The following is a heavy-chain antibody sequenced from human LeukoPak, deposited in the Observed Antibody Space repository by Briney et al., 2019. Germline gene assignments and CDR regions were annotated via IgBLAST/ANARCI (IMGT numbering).Heavy chain of an antibody. J-gene: IGHJ4*02. D-gene: IGHD3/OR15-3a*01. V-gene: IGHV3-23*01. Sequence: GGSLRLSCAASGFTFSSYAMSWVRQAPGKGLEWVSAISGSGGSTYYADSVKGRFTISRDNSKNTLYLQMNSLRAEDTAVYYCARDLPRGAGLIPGRPPDYWGQGTLVTVSS. CDR3: ARDLPRGAGLIPGRPPDY. CDR2: ISGSGGST. CDR1: GFTFSSYA.